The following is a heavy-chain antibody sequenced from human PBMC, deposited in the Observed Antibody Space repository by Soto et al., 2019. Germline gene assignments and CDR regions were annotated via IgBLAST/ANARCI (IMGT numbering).Heavy chain of an antibody. CDR2: IIPIFGTA. CDR1: GGTFSSYA. D-gene: IGHD6-13*01. Sequence: QVQLVQSGAEVKKPGSSVKVSRKASGGTFSSYAISWVRQAPGQGLEWMGGIIPIFGTANYAQKFQGRVTITADESTSTAYMELSSLRSEDTAVYYCARDNNPQQQLVLLGWFDPWGQGTLVTVSS. CDR3: ARDNNPQQQLVLLGWFDP. V-gene: IGHV1-69*01. J-gene: IGHJ5*02.